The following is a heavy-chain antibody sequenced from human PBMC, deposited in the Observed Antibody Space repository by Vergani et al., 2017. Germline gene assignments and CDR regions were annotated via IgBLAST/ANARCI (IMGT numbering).Heavy chain of an antibody. V-gene: IGHV3-48*01. J-gene: IGHJ6*04. CDR1: GFTFSSYS. D-gene: IGHD2-15*01. CDR2: ISSSSSTI. Sequence: EVQLVESGGGLVQPGGSLRLSCAASGFTFSSYSMNWVRQAPGKGLEWVSYISSSSSTIYYADSVKGRFTISRDNAKNSLYLQMNSLSAEDTAVYYCARAQYDSWDVWGKGTTVTVSS. CDR3: ARAQYDSWDV.